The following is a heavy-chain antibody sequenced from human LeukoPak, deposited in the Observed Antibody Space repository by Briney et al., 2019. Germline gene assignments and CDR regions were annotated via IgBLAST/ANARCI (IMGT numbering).Heavy chain of an antibody. CDR1: GFTFSSYW. J-gene: IGHJ4*02. CDR2: LDTDGSTT. D-gene: IGHD1-1*01. CDR3: TRGGTTFDY. Sequence: GGSLRLSCAASGFTFSSYWMHWVRQAPGKGLVWVSRLDTDGSTTAYADSVKGRFTISRDSAKNTLYLQMNSLRAEDTAIYYCTRGGTTFDYWGQGTLVTVSS. V-gene: IGHV3-74*01.